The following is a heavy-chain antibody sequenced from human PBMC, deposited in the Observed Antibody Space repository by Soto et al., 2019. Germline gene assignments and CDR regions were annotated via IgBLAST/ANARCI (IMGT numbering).Heavy chain of an antibody. Sequence: QLVESGGRGVQPGRSLRLSCAASEFTFSSYAMHWVRQAPGRGLEWVALISFDGSNEYYAASVKGRFIISRDNSKNMVYWQMNSLRPDDTAMYYCARPIPRWSYHYGMDVWGQGTTVTVSS. J-gene: IGHJ6*02. D-gene: IGHD2-15*01. V-gene: IGHV3-30-3*01. CDR2: ISFDGSNE. CDR1: EFTFSSYA. CDR3: ARPIPRWSYHYGMDV.